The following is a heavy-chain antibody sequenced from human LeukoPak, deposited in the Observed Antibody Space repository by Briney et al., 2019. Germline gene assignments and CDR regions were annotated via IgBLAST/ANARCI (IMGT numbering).Heavy chain of an antibody. J-gene: IGHJ4*02. CDR2: IYTSGST. CDR3: ATSQGLPYNFDY. D-gene: IGHD6-25*01. CDR1: GGSISSYY. V-gene: IGHV4-4*07. Sequence: SETLSLTCTVSGGSISSYYWSWIRQPAGKGLEWIGRIYTSGSTNYNPSLKSRVTISVNTSKNQFSLKLSSVTAADTAVYYCATSQGLPYNFDYWGQGSLVTVSS.